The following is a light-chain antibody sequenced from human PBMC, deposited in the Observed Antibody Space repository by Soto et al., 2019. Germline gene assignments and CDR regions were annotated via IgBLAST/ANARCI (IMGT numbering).Light chain of an antibody. Sequence: IVMTQSPATLSVSPGERATLSCRASQSVSSNLAWYQQKPGQSPRVLIYGSSTRATGIPDRFSGSGSGAEFNLTISSLQSEDSAVSYCQHYNTWPPTTFGQGTKVEIK. J-gene: IGKJ1*01. V-gene: IGKV3-15*01. CDR3: QHYNTWPPTT. CDR2: GSS. CDR1: QSVSSN.